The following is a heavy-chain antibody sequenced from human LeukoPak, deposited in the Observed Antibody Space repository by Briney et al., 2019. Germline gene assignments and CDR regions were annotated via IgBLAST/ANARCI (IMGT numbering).Heavy chain of an antibody. D-gene: IGHD2/OR15-2a*01. CDR2: ISAATTNA. CDR1: GFTFTSYA. V-gene: IGHV3-23*01. J-gene: IGHJ4*02. Sequence: GGSLRLSCAASGFTFTSYAMGWVRQAPGKGLEWVSSISAATTNAYYADSVQRRFTISRDYSKNTLYLQMNSLRVEDTALYYCATTSPPYSTTWYYPPDYWGQGTLVTVSS. CDR3: ATTSPPYSTTWYYPPDY.